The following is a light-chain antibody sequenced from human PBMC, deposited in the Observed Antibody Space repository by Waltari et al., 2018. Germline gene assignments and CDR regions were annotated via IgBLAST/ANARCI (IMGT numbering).Light chain of an antibody. J-gene: IGKJ4*01. V-gene: IGKV3-15*01. CDR3: QQYSNWPPLT. CDR2: GAS. CDR1: QSVSSN. Sequence: EIVMTQSPATLSVSPGERATLPCRASQSVSSNLAWYQPKAGQAPRLLIYGASTRATGIAARFSGSGSETEFTLTISSLQSEDFAVYYCQQYSNWPPLTFGGGTKVEIK.